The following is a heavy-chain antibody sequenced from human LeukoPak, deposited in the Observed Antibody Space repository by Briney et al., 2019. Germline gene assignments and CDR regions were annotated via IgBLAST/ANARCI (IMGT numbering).Heavy chain of an antibody. D-gene: IGHD2-8*01. Sequence: GASVKVSCKASGYTFTSYDINWVRQATGQGLEWMGWMNPNSGNTGYAQKFQGRATMTRNTSIRTAYMELSSLRSGDTAVYYCARDVYATYWGQGTLVTVSS. CDR1: GYTFTSYD. CDR3: ARDVYATY. J-gene: IGHJ4*02. V-gene: IGHV1-8*01. CDR2: MNPNSGNT.